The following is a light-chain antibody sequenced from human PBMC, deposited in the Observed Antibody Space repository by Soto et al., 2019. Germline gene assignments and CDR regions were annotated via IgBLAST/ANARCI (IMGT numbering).Light chain of an antibody. CDR3: QQYYSYPSWT. CDR1: QGISSY. CDR2: AAS. J-gene: IGKJ1*01. Sequence: AIRMTQSPSSFSASTGDRVTITCRARQGISSYLAWYQQKPGKAPKLLIYAASTLQSGVPSRFSGSGSGTDFTLTISCLQSEDFATYYCQQYYSYPSWTFGQGTKVEIK. V-gene: IGKV1-8*01.